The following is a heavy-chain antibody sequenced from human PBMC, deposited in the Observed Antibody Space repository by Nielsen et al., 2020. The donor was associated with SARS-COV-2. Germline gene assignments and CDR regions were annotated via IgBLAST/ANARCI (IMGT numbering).Heavy chain of an antibody. CDR2: INAVSGYT. J-gene: IGHJ4*02. V-gene: IGHV1-3*01. CDR1: GYSFTTFA. D-gene: IGHD6-19*01. Sequence: ASVKVSCKASGYSFTTFAFHWVRQAPGQRLEWMGWINAVSGYTKYSQKFQDRVTITGDTSASTAYMELSSLISEDTAIYYCAITTMAGHFDYWGQGTLVTVSS. CDR3: AITTMAGHFDY.